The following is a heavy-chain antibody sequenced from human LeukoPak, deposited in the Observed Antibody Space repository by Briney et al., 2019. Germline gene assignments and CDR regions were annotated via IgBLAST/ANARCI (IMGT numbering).Heavy chain of an antibody. V-gene: IGHV3-48*03. CDR2: ISHSGSII. J-gene: IGHJ4*02. D-gene: IGHD3-10*01. Sequence: GGSLRLSCVASAFTFSSYEMNWVRQAPGKGLEWISYISHSGSIILYADSVKGRFTISRDNAKRLLYLQMNSLRAEDTAVYYWAKGAGKLWFGESDWGQGTLVTVSS. CDR1: AFTFSSYE. CDR3: AKGAGKLWFGESD.